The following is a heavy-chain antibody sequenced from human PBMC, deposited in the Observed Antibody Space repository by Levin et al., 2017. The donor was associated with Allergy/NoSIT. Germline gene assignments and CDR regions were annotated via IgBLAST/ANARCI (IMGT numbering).Heavy chain of an antibody. V-gene: IGHV3-15*01. CDR1: GITFSNAW. D-gene: IGHD6-13*01. CDR2: IKSKTDGGTV. J-gene: IGHJ4*02. CDR3: TTYSSSWYYFDY. Sequence: GESLKISCVASGITFSNAWLSWSRQAPGKGLEWVGRIKSKTDGGTVEYAAPVKGRFTISRDESKNTLYLQMNSLQTEDTAVYFCTTYSSSWYYFDYWGQGTLVTVSS.